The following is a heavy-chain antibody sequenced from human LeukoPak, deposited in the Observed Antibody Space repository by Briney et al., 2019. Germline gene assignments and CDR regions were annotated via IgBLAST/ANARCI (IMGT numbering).Heavy chain of an antibody. CDR2: INHSGST. CDR3: ARGPRWLGQYFQH. D-gene: IGHD6-19*01. CDR1: GFTFSSYA. Sequence: PGGSLRLSCAAFGFTFSSYAMGWVRQAPGKGLEWIGEINHSGSTNYNPSLKSRVTISVDTSKNQFSLKLSSVTAADTAVYYCARGPRWLGQYFQHWGQGTLVTVSS. J-gene: IGHJ1*01. V-gene: IGHV4-34*01.